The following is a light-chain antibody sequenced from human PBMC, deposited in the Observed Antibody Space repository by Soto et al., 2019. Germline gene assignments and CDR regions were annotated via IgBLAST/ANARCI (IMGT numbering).Light chain of an antibody. Sequence: EIVLTQSPGTLSLSPGERATLSCRASQSLTNNYFAWYQQKPGRTLRLLIDGASTRATGIPDRFSGSGSVTDFTLTISRLEPEGVAVYYCQQYEAVVTFGQGTKVEI. CDR1: QSLTNNY. CDR3: QQYEAVVT. J-gene: IGKJ1*01. V-gene: IGKV3-20*01. CDR2: GAS.